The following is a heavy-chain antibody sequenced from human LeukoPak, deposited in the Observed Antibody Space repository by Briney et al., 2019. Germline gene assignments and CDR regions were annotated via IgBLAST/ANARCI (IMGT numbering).Heavy chain of an antibody. J-gene: IGHJ2*01. CDR3: ARVSVGRPPSIAASWYFDL. Sequence: ASVKVSCKASGYTFTSYGISWVRQAPGQGLEWMGWISAYNGNTNYAQKLQGRVTMTTDTSTSTAYMELRSLRSDDTAVYYCARVSVGRPPSIAASWYFDLWGRGTLVTVSS. D-gene: IGHD6-13*01. CDR1: GYTFTSYG. V-gene: IGHV1-18*01. CDR2: ISAYNGNT.